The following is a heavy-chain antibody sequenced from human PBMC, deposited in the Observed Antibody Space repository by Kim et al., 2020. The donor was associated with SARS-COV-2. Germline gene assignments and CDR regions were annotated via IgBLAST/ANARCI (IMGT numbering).Heavy chain of an antibody. D-gene: IGHD6-13*01. CDR3: ARDCRYSSSWYFLIDY. V-gene: IGHV1-46*01. CDR2: INPSGGST. J-gene: IGHJ4*02. CDR1: GYTFTSYY. Sequence: ASVKVSCKASGYTFTSYYMHWVRQAPGQGLEWMGIINPSGGSTSYAQKFQGRVTMTRDTSTSTVYMELSSLRSEDTAVYYCARDCRYSSSWYFLIDYWGQGTLVTVSS.